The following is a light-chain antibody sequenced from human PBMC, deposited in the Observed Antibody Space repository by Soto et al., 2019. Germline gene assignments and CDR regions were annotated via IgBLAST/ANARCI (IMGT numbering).Light chain of an antibody. CDR1: QSLSRSY. CDR2: DAS. J-gene: IGKJ1*01. Sequence: EIVLTQSPGTLSLSPGERATLSCRASQSLSRSYLAWYQQRPGQAPRLLIYDASSRATGIPDRFSGSGSGTDFTLTISRLEAEDFAVYYCQQYGGLPWTFGQGTKVEIK. CDR3: QQYGGLPWT. V-gene: IGKV3-20*01.